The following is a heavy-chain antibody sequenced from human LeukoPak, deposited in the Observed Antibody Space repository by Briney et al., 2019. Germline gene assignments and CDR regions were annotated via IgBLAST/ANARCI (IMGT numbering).Heavy chain of an antibody. J-gene: IGHJ4*02. CDR2: IYYSGST. D-gene: IGHD5-18*01. V-gene: IGHV4-59*01. CDR3: ARVDTAMALDY. CDR1: GGSISSYY. Sequence: SETLSLTCTVSGGSISSYYWSWIRQPPGEGLEWIGYIYYSGSTNYNPSLKSRVTISVDTSKNQFSLKLSSVTAADTAVYYCARVDTAMALDYWGQGTLVTVSS.